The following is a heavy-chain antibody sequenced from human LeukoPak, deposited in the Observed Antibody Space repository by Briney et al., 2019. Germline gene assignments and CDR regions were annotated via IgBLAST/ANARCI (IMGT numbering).Heavy chain of an antibody. D-gene: IGHD2-2*01. J-gene: IGHJ4*02. CDR1: GFTFSNYG. CDR3: AKAYGYCTTTSCSHEEFDY. V-gene: IGHV3-30*18. CDR2: ISYDGSNK. Sequence: GGSLRLSCAASGFTFSNYGMHWVRQAPGKGLEWVAVISYDGSNKYYADSVKGRFAISRDNSKNTLYLQMNSLRAEDTAVYYCAKAYGYCTTTSCSHEEFDYWGQGTLDTVSS.